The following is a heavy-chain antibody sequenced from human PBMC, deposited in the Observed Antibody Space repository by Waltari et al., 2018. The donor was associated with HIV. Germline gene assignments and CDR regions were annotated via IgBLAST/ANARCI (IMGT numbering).Heavy chain of an antibody. D-gene: IGHD3-10*01. CDR2: IYISGST. CDR1: GASISGSY. V-gene: IGHV4-4*07. J-gene: IGHJ6*02. Sequence: QVLLQESGPGLVKPSETLSLTCTVSGASISGSYWRWIRPPAGKGLEWIGQIYISGSTNYNPSLKSRVTMSLDASKNLFSLKMRSVTAADTAVYYCARENILLLFGESYYNYYGMDVWGQGTTVTVSS. CDR3: ARENILLLFGESYYNYYGMDV.